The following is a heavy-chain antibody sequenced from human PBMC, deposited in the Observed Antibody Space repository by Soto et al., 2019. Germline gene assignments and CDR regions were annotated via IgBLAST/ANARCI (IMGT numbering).Heavy chain of an antibody. Sequence: EVQLLESGGGLVQPGGSLRLSCAASGFTLGRYGMSWVRQAPGKGLEWVSAVSPNGQGIYYADSVRGRFTISRDNSKNTVHLQMNSLRVDDTALYFCSTSSRNEYHFAMDAWGQGTTVIVSS. CDR2: VSPNGQGI. J-gene: IGHJ6*02. CDR3: STSSRNEYHFAMDA. CDR1: GFTLGRYG. D-gene: IGHD6-6*01. V-gene: IGHV3-23*01.